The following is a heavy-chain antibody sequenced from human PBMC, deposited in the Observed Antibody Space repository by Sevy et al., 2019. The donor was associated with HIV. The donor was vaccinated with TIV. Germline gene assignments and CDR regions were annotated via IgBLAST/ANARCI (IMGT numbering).Heavy chain of an antibody. CDR1: SGSISGYD. CDR3: TRDRYTLVRGMIMTWFYP. Sequence: SETLSLTCTVSSGSISGYDWSWIRQSPGKGLEWIACTHSNGNTNYNPSLKSRFTISIDTSKNQFSLKLSSVTAADTAVYYCTRDRYTLVRGMIMTWFYPWGQGTLVTVSS. V-gene: IGHV4-59*01. J-gene: IGHJ5*02. CDR2: THSNGNT. D-gene: IGHD3-10*01.